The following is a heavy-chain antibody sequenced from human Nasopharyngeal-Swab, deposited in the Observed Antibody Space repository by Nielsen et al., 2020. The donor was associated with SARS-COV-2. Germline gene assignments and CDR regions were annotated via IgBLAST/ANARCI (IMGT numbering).Heavy chain of an antibody. J-gene: IGHJ5*02. D-gene: IGHD1/OR15-1a*01. CDR3: ARCWNNLGLNWFDP. V-gene: IGHV4-30-2*01. CDR1: GGSISSPGNS. CDR2: IFFNGNA. Sequence: SETLSLTCAVSGGSISSPGNSWTWIRQLPGKGLEWIGYIFFNGNAYYNPSLKSRATISLDKSKNQFSLNVTSVTAADTAVYYCARCWNNLGLNWFDPWGQGALVTVTS.